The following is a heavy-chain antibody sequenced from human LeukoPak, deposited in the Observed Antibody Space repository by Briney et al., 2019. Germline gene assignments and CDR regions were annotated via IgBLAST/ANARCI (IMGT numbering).Heavy chain of an antibody. Sequence: SVKVSCKASGGTFISYAISWVRQAPGQGLEWMGRIIPILGIANYAQKFQGRVTITADKSTSTAYMELSSLRSEDTAVYYCARRAYYYGSGNSGMDVWGQGTTVTVSS. CDR1: GGTFISYA. J-gene: IGHJ6*02. D-gene: IGHD3-10*01. CDR3: ARRAYYYGSGNSGMDV. V-gene: IGHV1-69*04. CDR2: IIPILGIA.